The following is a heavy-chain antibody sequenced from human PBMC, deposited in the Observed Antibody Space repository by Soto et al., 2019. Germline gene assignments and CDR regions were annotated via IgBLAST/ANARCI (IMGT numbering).Heavy chain of an antibody. D-gene: IGHD5-12*01. V-gene: IGHV4-39*02. J-gene: IGHJ5*02. CDR1: GASIISGRHS. CDR2: VGYGGIT. CDR3: VRVTSVLGSEGAYVGSWFDP. Sequence: PSETLSLTCTVSGASIISGRHSWGWIRQPPGKGLDWIGTVGYGGITYYNPSLRSRISISLDTSKNHLSLRLTSVTAADTAVYYCVRVTSVLGSEGAYVGSWFDPWGQGTLVTVSS.